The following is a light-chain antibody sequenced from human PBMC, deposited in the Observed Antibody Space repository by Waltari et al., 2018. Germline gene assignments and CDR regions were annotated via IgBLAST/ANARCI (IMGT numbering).Light chain of an antibody. V-gene: IGKV3-15*01. CDR3: QQYNNWPPYI. J-gene: IGKJ2*01. CDR2: GAS. Sequence: ETVMTQSPSTLSLSPGDRATLSCRASQSVSTNLAWYQKKPGQAPRLLIYGASIMATGIPARFSGRGAGTEFTLTISSLQSEDFAVYYCQQYNNWPPYIFGQGSQLEI. CDR1: QSVSTN.